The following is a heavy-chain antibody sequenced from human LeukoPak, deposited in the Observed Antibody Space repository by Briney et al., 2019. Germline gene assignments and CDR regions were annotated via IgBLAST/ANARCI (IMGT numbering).Heavy chain of an antibody. J-gene: IGHJ4*02. CDR1: GGSTSSYY. CDR2: IYYSGTT. Sequence: PSETLSLTCTVSGGSTSSYYWSWIRQPPGKGLEWIGYIYYSGTTNYNPSLKSRVTISVDTSKNQFSLKLSSVTAADTAAYYCARGVYIAAAQYGYWGQGTLVTVSS. CDR3: ARGVYIAAAQYGY. D-gene: IGHD6-13*01. V-gene: IGHV4-59*01.